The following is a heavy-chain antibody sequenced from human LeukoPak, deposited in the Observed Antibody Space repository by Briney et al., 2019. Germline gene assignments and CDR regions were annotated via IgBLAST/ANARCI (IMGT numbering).Heavy chain of an antibody. V-gene: IGHV4-39*01. CDR1: GGSISSSSYY. CDR3: AVGWFGELFPRD. D-gene: IGHD3-10*01. J-gene: IGHJ4*02. Sequence: PSETLSLTCTVSGGSISSSSYYWGWIRQPPGKGLEWIGSIYYSGSTYYNPSLKSRVTISVDTSKNQFSLKLSSVTAADTAVYYCAVGWFGELFPRDWGQGTLVTVSS. CDR2: IYYSGST.